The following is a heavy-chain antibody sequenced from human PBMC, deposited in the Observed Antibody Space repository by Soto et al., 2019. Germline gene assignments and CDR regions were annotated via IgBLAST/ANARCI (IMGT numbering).Heavy chain of an antibody. CDR3: ARVRAVAARVGAFDI. V-gene: IGHV4-39*01. J-gene: IGHJ3*02. CDR1: GGSISSSSYY. D-gene: IGHD2-15*01. Sequence: TLETLSLTCTVSGGSISSSSYYWGWIRQPPGKGLEWIGSIYYSGSTYYNPSLKSRVTISVDTSKNQFSLKLSSVTAADTAVYYCARVRAVAARVGAFDIWGQGTMVTV. CDR2: IYYSGST.